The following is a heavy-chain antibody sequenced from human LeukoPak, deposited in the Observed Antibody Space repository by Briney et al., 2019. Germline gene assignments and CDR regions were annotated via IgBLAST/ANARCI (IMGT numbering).Heavy chain of an antibody. Sequence: PGGSLRLSCAASGFTFSNYAMKWVRHAPGKALEWVSSITPSGGNTYYADSVKPRFTISRDNSKDTLYLQMNSLRAEDSAIYYCAKKYCSGPCSGIPYDCWGQGTLVTVSS. CDR3: AKKYCSGPCSGIPYDC. CDR2: ITPSGGNT. CDR1: GFTFSNYA. J-gene: IGHJ4*02. D-gene: IGHD2-15*01. V-gene: IGHV3-23*01.